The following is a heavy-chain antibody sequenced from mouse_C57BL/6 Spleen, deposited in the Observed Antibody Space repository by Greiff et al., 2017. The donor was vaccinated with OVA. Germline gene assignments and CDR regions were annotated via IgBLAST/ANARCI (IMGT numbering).Heavy chain of an antibody. CDR2: IDPSDSYT. CDR3: ARWGSYSNPWFAY. D-gene: IGHD2-5*01. V-gene: IGHV1-50*01. CDR1: GYTFTSYW. J-gene: IGHJ3*01. Sequence: VQLQQPGAELVKPGASVKLSCKASGYTFTSYWMQWVKQRPGQGLEWIGEIDPSDSYTNYNQKFKGKATLTVDTSSSTAYMQLSSLTSEDSAVYYCARWGSYSNPWFAYWGQGTLVTVSA.